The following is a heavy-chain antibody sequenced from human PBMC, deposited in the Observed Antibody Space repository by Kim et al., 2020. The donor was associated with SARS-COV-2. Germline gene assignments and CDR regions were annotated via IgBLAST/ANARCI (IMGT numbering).Heavy chain of an antibody. CDR2: ISYDGSNK. Sequence: GGSLRLSCAASGFTFSSYGMYWVRQAPGKGLEWVAVISYDGSNKYYADSVKGRFTISRDNSKNTLYLQMNILRAEDTAVYYCARDCHLGYSSGWTYYYYG. D-gene: IGHD6-19*01. CDR3: ARDCHLGYSSGWTYYYYG. J-gene: IGHJ6*01. CDR1: GFTFSSYG. V-gene: IGHV3-33*05.